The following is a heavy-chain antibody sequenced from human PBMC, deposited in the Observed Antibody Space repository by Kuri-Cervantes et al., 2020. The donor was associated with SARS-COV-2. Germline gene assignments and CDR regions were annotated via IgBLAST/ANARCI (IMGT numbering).Heavy chain of an antibody. D-gene: IGHD4-17*01. CDR1: GYSFTSYW. Sequence: GESLKISCKGSGYSFTSYWIGWVRQMPGKGLEWMGIIYPGDSDTRYSPSFQGQVTISADKSISTAYLQWSSLKASDTAMYYCARQSRGATATVTTDYYYSGMDVWGQGTTVTVSS. CDR2: IYPGDSDT. J-gene: IGHJ6*02. CDR3: ARQSRGATATVTTDYYYSGMDV. V-gene: IGHV5-51*01.